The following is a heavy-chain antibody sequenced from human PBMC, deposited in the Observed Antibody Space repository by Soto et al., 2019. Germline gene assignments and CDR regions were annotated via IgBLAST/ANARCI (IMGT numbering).Heavy chain of an antibody. CDR1: GYSFTSYW. J-gene: IGHJ4*02. Sequence: GESLKISWKGSGYSFTSYWIGWVRQMPGKGLEWMGIIYPGDSDTRYSPSFQGQVTISADKSISTAYLQWSSLKASDTAMYYCARLRVERATIGYFDYWGQGTLVTVSS. CDR3: ARLRVERATIGYFDY. CDR2: IYPGDSDT. V-gene: IGHV5-51*01. D-gene: IGHD5-12*01.